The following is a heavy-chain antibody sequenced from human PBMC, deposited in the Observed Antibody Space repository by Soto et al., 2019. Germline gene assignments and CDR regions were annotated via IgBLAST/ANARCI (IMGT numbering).Heavy chain of an antibody. CDR3: ARELLYCSSTSCYPDAFDI. D-gene: IGHD2-2*01. CDR1: GFTFSSYW. V-gene: IGHV3-7*03. Sequence: GGSLRLSCAASGFTFSSYWMSWVRQAPGKGLEWVANIKQDGGEKYYVDSVKGRFTISRDNAKNSLYLQMNSLRAEDTAVYYCARELLYCSSTSCYPDAFDIWGQGTMVTVSS. CDR2: IKQDGGEK. J-gene: IGHJ3*02.